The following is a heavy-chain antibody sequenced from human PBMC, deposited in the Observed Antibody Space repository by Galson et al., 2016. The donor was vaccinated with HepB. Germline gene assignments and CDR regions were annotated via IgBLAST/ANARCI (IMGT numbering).Heavy chain of an antibody. CDR3: ARDLGLGVVSTATYFYGLGV. CDR2: ISYDGKNT. V-gene: IGHV3-30*04. CDR1: GFTLSSNT. D-gene: IGHD3-22*01. J-gene: IGHJ6*02. Sequence: SLRLSCAAPGFTLSSNTFHWVRQAPGKGLEWVAFISYDGKNTEYADSVKGRFTISRDNSRNTLYLQMSSLSVEDTALYFCARDLGLGVVSTATYFYGLGVWGRGTTVTVSS.